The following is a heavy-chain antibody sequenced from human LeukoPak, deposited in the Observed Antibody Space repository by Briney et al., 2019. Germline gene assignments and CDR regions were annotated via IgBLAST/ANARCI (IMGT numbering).Heavy chain of an antibody. CDR3: ARVGREYSSSSPPDY. Sequence: PGGSLRLSCAASGFIFSGSSMHWVRQALGKGLEWVCFIRFDATNKYYADSVKGRFTISRDNAKNTLYLQMNSLRVEDTAMYYCARVGREYSSSSPPDYWGQGTLVTVSS. CDR2: IRFDATNK. J-gene: IGHJ4*02. D-gene: IGHD6-6*01. CDR1: GFIFSGSS. V-gene: IGHV3-30*02.